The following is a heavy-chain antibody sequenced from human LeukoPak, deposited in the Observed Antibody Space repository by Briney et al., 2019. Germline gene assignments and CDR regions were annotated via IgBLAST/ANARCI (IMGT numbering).Heavy chain of an antibody. V-gene: IGHV4-39*01. CDR2: IYYSGST. Sequence: SETLSLTCTVSGGSISSSSYYWGWIRQPPEKGLEWIGSIYYSGSTYYNPSLKSRVTISVDTSKNQFSLKLSSVTAADTAVYYCASPWELLGAFDIWGQGTMVTVSS. J-gene: IGHJ3*02. CDR3: ASPWELLGAFDI. D-gene: IGHD1-26*01. CDR1: GGSISSSSYY.